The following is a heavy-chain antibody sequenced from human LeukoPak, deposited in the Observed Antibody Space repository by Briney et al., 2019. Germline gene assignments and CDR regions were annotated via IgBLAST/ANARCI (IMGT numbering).Heavy chain of an antibody. V-gene: IGHV3-49*04. D-gene: IGHD4-23*01. J-gene: IGHJ6*03. Sequence: PGRSLRLSCTASGFTFGDYAMSWVRQAPGKGLEWVGFIRSKAYGGTTEYAAAVKGRFTISRDDSKSIAYLQMHSPKTEDTAVYYCTRDTKVTTVVTRGYYYYMDVWGKGTTVTVSS. CDR2: IRSKAYGGTT. CDR1: GFTFGDYA. CDR3: TRDTKVTTVVTRGYYYYMDV.